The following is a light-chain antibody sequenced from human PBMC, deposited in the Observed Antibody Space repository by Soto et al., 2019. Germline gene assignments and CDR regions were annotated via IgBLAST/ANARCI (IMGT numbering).Light chain of an antibody. V-gene: IGKV3-20*01. J-gene: IGKJ2*01. CDR2: GAS. Sequence: EIVLTQSPGTLYLSPGESSTLSCRASQSVSSNYLAWYQQRPGQAPRVRIYGASSRATGIPDRFSGSGSGTDFTLTISRLETAAFAVYFCHHYGNSLPIPFGQGTKLEIK. CDR3: HHYGNSLPIP. CDR1: QSVSSNY.